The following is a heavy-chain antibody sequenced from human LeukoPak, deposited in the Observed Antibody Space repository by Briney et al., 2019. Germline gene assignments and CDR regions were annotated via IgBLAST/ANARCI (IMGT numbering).Heavy chain of an antibody. CDR1: GGSISSYY. CDR3: ARWNAYYDILTGYYFDY. Sequence: SETLSLTCTVSGGSISSYYWSWIRQPPGKGLEWIGYIYYSGSTNYNPSLKSRVTISVDTSKNQLSLKLSSVTAADTAVYYCARWNAYYDILTGYYFDYWGQGTLVTVSS. CDR2: IYYSGST. V-gene: IGHV4-59*12. D-gene: IGHD3-9*01. J-gene: IGHJ4*02.